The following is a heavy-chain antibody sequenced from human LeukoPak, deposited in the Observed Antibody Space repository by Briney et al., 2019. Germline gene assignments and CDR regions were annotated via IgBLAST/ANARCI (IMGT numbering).Heavy chain of an antibody. CDR3: AREQNYDILTGYYRPDFSYYYYYMDV. Sequence: PSETLSLTCTVSGDSISSFYWTWIRQPAGKGLEWIGRIYTSGSTNYNPSLKSRVTMSVDTSKNQFSLKLSSVTAADTAVYYCAREQNYDILTGYYRPDFSYYYYYMDVWGKGTTVTVSS. J-gene: IGHJ6*03. D-gene: IGHD3-9*01. V-gene: IGHV4-4*07. CDR1: GDSISSFY. CDR2: IYTSGST.